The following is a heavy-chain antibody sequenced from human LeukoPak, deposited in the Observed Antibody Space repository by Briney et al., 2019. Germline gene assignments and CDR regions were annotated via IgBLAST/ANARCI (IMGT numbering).Heavy chain of an antibody. J-gene: IGHJ4*02. D-gene: IGHD4-23*01. CDR1: GGSISSGGYY. CDR3: ASCDDYGGNPPICDY. Sequence: PSETLSPTCTVSGGSISSGGYYWSWIRQHPGKGLEWIGYIYYSGSTYYNPSLKSRVTISVDTSKNQFSLKLSSVTAADTAVYYCASCDDYGGNPPICDYWGQGTLVTVSS. CDR2: IYYSGST. V-gene: IGHV4-31*03.